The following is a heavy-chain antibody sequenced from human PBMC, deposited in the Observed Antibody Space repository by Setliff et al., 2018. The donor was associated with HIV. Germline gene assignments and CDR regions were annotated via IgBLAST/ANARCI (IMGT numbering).Heavy chain of an antibody. D-gene: IGHD3-3*01. V-gene: IGHV4-34*01. CDR2: INHSGST. CDR1: GESFSSYY. J-gene: IGHJ6*03. CDR3: AGGVNPTYYDFWSGNYMRKYYYYYMDV. Sequence: SETLSLTCAVHGESFSSYYWSWIRQPPGRGLEWIGEINHSGSTNYNPSLKSRVTISADTSKNQFSLSLSSVTVADTAVYYCAGGVNPTYYDFWSGNYMRKYYYYYMDVWGKGTTVTVSS.